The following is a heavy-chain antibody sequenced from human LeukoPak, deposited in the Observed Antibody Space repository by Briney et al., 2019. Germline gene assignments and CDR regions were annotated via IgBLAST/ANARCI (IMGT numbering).Heavy chain of an antibody. D-gene: IGHD3-10*01. J-gene: IGHJ5*02. CDR1: GGSISSYY. CDR2: IYYSGST. Sequence: SETLSLTCTVSGGSISSYYWSWIRQPPGKGLEWIGEIYYSGSTNYNPSLKSRVTISVDTSKNQFSLKLSSVTAADTAVYYCARVGAMYYYGSEPHWFDPWGQGTLVTVSS. V-gene: IGHV4-59*01. CDR3: ARVGAMYYYGSEPHWFDP.